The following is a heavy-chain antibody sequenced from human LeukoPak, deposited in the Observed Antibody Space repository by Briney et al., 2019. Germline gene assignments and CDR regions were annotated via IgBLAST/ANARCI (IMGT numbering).Heavy chain of an antibody. CDR1: GGTFSTYT. D-gene: IGHD3-22*01. V-gene: IGHV1-69*04. CDR3: ARESDSSGQFDY. J-gene: IGHJ4*02. Sequence: SVKVSCKASGGTFSTYTTTWVRQAPGQGLEWMGRIIPILGIANYAQKFQGRVTITADKSTGTAYMQLSSLRSEDTAIYYCARESDSSGQFDYWGQGTLVTVSS. CDR2: IIPILGIA.